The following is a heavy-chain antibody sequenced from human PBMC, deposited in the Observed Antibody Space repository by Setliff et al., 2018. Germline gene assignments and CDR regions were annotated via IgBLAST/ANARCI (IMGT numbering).Heavy chain of an antibody. CDR1: GYTFTGYY. J-gene: IGHJ3*02. CDR3: ARRMWELRSDAFDI. Sequence: ASVKVSCKASGYTFTGYYMHWVRQAPGQGLEWMGWINPNSGGTNYAQKFQGWVTMTRDTSISTAYMELSSLRSEDTAVYYCARRMWELRSDAFDIWGQGTTVTV. V-gene: IGHV1-2*04. D-gene: IGHD1-26*01. CDR2: INPNSGGT.